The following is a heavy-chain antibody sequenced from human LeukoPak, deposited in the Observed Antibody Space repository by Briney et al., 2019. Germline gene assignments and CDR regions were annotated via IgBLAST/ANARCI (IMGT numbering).Heavy chain of an antibody. Sequence: PSETLSLTCTVSGGSISSDDYYWSWIRQPPGKGLEWIGYIYYSGSTYYNPSLKSRLTISIDTSKNQFSLKLNSVTAADTAVYYCARESIDSVTSYWGQGTLVTVSS. CDR1: GGSISSDDYY. CDR3: ARESIDSVTSY. V-gene: IGHV4-30-4*01. J-gene: IGHJ4*02. CDR2: IYYSGST. D-gene: IGHD4-17*01.